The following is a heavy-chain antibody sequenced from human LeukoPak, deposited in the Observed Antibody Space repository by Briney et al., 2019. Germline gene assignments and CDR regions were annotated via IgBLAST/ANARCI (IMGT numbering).Heavy chain of an antibody. V-gene: IGHV3-66*02. Sequence: PGGSLRLSCAASGFTVSTNYMSWVRQAPGKGRECGSLLFIGGSTYYADSVKGRFTIYRDKSTNTLYLKMNSLRAEDTDVYYCARDKSEYRYAYWSDDWGQGTLVTVSS. J-gene: IGHJ4*02. D-gene: IGHD5-18*01. CDR2: LFIGGST. CDR1: GFTVSTNY. CDR3: ARDKSEYRYAYWSDD.